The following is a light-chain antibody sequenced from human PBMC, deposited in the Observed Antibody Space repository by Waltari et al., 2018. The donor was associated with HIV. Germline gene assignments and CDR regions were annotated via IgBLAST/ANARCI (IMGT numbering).Light chain of an antibody. CDR2: AAS. Sequence: DIQMTQSPSSLSASVGDRVTITCRASQGMSNYLAWYQQKPGKVPKLLIYAASTLQSWVPSRFSGSGSGTDFTLTISSLQPEDVATYYCQKYNSAPWTFGQGTKVEIK. CDR1: QGMSNY. J-gene: IGKJ1*01. CDR3: QKYNSAPWT. V-gene: IGKV1-27*01.